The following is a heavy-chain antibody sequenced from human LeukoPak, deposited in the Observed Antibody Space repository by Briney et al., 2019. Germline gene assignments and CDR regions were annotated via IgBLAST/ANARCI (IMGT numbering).Heavy chain of an antibody. CDR1: GGSISSGSYY. CDR2: INHSGST. J-gene: IGHJ6*04. CDR3: ARFTLNYYYGMDV. Sequence: PSETLSLTCTVSGGSISSGSYYWSWIRQPAGKGLEWIGEINHSGSTNYNPSLKSRVTISVDTSKNQFSLKLSSVTAADTAVYYCARFTLNYYYGMDVWGKGTTVTVSS. V-gene: IGHV4-61*10.